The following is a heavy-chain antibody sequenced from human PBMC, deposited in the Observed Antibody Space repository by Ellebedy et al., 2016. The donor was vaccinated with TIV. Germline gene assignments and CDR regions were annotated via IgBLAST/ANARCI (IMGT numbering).Heavy chain of an antibody. CDR3: ASSGVVNGYSYGF. CDR2: INPNSGDT. J-gene: IGHJ4*02. V-gene: IGHV1-2*02. CDR1: GYTFTGYY. Sequence: ASVKVSCKASGYTFTGYYMHWVRQAPGQGLEWMGWINPNSGDTNYAQKVQGRVTMTTDTSTNTAYMELRSLISDDTAVYYCASSGVVNGYSYGFWGQGTLVTVSS. D-gene: IGHD3-3*01.